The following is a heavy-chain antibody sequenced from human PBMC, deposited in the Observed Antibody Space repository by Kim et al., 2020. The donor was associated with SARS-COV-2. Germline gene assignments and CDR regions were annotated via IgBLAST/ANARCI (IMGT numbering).Heavy chain of an antibody. Sequence: SETLSLTCTVSGYSISSGYYWGWIRQPPGKGLEWIGSIYHSGSTYYNPSLKSRVTISVDTSKNQFSLKLSSVTAADTAVYYCASGWAVESGSSPPIGYWGQGTLVTVSS. CDR1: GYSISSGYY. CDR2: IYHSGST. D-gene: IGHD1-26*01. CDR3: ASGWAVESGSSPPIGY. J-gene: IGHJ4*02. V-gene: IGHV4-38-2*02.